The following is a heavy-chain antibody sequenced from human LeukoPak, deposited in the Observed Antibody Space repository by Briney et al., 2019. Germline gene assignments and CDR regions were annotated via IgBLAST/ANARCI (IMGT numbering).Heavy chain of an antibody. CDR3: VRGQTSLDNWFDP. V-gene: IGHV3-48*01. CDR1: GFTFSNYG. Sequence: GGSLRLSCEASGFTFSNYGMNWVRQAPGKGLEWVSYIRPNDGATHYADSVKGRFTISRDNAKNSLSLQMTSLRADDTAVYYCVRGQTSLDNWFDPWGQGTLVIVSS. J-gene: IGHJ5*02. CDR2: IRPNDGAT.